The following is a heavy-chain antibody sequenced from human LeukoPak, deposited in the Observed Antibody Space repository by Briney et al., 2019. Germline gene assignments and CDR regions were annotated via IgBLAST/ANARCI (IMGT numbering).Heavy chain of an antibody. Sequence: PGGSLRLSCAASGFNFSIYSTTWVRQAPGKGLQWISYISSTGGTIYYADSVKGRFTISRDKAKNSLYLQMNSLRVEDTAVYYCARDRWFGESLPAQCDYWGQGSLVTVSS. V-gene: IGHV3-48*01. CDR1: GFNFSIYS. J-gene: IGHJ4*02. D-gene: IGHD3-10*01. CDR3: ARDRWFGESLPAQCDY. CDR2: ISSTGGTI.